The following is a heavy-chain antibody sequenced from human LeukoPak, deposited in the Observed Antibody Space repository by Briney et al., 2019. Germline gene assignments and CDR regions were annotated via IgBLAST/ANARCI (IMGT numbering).Heavy chain of an antibody. CDR3: ARERQQLGLDY. D-gene: IGHD6-13*01. J-gene: IGHJ4*02. V-gene: IGHV4-31*03. CDR1: GGSISSGGYF. Sequence: PSETLSLTCTVSGGSISSGGYFWSWHRQGPGLDLEWNGYNSDSASTYYYPALKSRVTTSVDTSKNQFSLKLSSVTAAATAVYYCARERQQLGLDYWGQGTLVTVSS. CDR2: NSDSAST.